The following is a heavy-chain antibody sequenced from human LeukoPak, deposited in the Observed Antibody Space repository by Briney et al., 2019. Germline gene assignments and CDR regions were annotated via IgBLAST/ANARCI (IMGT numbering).Heavy chain of an antibody. CDR2: IYHSGST. CDR1: GYSVSSGYY. J-gene: IGHJ4*02. V-gene: IGHV4-38-2*02. CDR3: ARIAQTGGGIVSDGFDY. D-gene: IGHD1-14*01. Sequence: RSSETLSLTCTVSGYSVSSGYYWSWIRQPPGKGLEWIGYIYHSGSTYYNPSLKSRVTISVDRSKNQFSLKLSSVTAADTAVYYCARIAQTGGGIVSDGFDYWGQGTLVTVSS.